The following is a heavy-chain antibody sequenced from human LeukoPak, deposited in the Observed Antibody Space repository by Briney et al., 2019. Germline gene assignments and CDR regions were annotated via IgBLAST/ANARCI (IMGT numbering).Heavy chain of an antibody. D-gene: IGHD3-22*01. CDR1: GGTFSSYA. V-gene: IGHV1-69*05. CDR2: IIPTFGTA. J-gene: IGHJ3*02. Sequence: ASVKVSCKASGGTFSSYAISWVRQAPGQGLEWMGGIIPTFGTANYAQKFQGRVTITTDESTSTAYMELSSLRSEDTAVYYCASPVDSSGYDAFDIWGQGTMVTVSS. CDR3: ASPVDSSGYDAFDI.